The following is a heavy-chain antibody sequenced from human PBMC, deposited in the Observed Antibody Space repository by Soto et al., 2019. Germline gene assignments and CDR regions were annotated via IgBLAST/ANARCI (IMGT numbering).Heavy chain of an antibody. V-gene: IGHV1-3*01. CDR2: INAGNGNT. D-gene: IGHD3-9*01. J-gene: IGHJ6*02. Sequence: ASVKVSCKASGYTFTSYAMHWVRQAPGQRLEWMGWINAGNGNTKYSQKFQGRVTITRDTSISTAYMELSSLRSEDTAVYYCARGYKNTYYDILTGYSSGMDVWGQGTTVTV. CDR1: GYTFTSYA. CDR3: ARGYKNTYYDILTGYSSGMDV.